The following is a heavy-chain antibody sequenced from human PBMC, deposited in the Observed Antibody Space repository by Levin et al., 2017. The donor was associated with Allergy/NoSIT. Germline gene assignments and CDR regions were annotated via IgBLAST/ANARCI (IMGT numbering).Heavy chain of an antibody. CDR3: VKGAKFSSGSNYFYYYMDV. CDR1: GFIFSNYA. D-gene: IGHD6-19*01. V-gene: IGHV3-30*18. CDR2: ISFDGNDK. J-gene: IGHJ6*03. Sequence: LSLPCVASGFIFSNYAMHWVRQAPGKGLEWVARISFDGNDKYYVQSVKGRFTISRDNSKNTTYLQMSGLNTEDTAVYYCVKGAKFSSGSNYFYYYMDVWGKGTTVRVS.